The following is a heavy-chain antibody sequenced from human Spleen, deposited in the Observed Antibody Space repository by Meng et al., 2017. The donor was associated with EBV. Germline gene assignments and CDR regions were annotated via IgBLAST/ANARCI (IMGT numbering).Heavy chain of an antibody. CDR1: GDSIRRFSY. J-gene: IGHJ5*02. D-gene: IGHD6-19*01. CDR2: VHYTGST. Sequence: QLQLRESGPGQVKPSETLSLTCTGSGDSIRRFSYWGWIRQPPGRGLEWIGSVHYTGSTYYSPSLKSRVTVSVDTSKNQFSLRLTSVTAADTAVYYCARPFPSWQSPRLDPFGAWGQGTLVTVSS. CDR3: ARPFPSWQSPRLDPFGA. V-gene: IGHV4-39*01.